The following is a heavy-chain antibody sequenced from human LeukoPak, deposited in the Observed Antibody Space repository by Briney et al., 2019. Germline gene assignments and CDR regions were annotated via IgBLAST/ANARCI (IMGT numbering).Heavy chain of an antibody. CDR1: GGSISSNGYY. V-gene: IGHV4-39*01. CDR3: ARLGKIQLWPADPYFDY. CDR2: YYYSGST. J-gene: IGHJ4*02. Sequence: SETLSLTCTVSGGSISSNGYYWGWIRQPPGKGLEWIGSYYYSGSTYYNPSLKSRVTMSVDTSKNQFSLKLSSVTAADTAVYYCARLGKIQLWPADPYFDYWGQGTLVTVSS. D-gene: IGHD5-18*01.